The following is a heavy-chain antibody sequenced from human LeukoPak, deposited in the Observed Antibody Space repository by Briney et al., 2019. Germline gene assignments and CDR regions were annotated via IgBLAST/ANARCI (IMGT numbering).Heavy chain of an antibody. CDR1: GFTFSSYS. Sequence: GGSLRLSCAASGFTFSSYSMNWVRQAPGKGLEWVSYITSSSSIIYYADSVKGRFTISRDNAKNSLYLQMNSLRAEDTAVYYCAREYYYDSSGYDYWGQGTLVTVSS. J-gene: IGHJ4*02. V-gene: IGHV3-48*01. CDR2: ITSSSSII. D-gene: IGHD3-22*01. CDR3: AREYYYDSSGYDY.